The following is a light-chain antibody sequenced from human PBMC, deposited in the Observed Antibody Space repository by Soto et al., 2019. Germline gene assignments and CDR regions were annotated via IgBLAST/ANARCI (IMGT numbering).Light chain of an antibody. Sequence: QSVLTQPASVSGSPGQSITISCTGTSSDVGGYNYVSWYQQHPGKAPKLMIYDVSKRPSGVSNRFSGSKSGNTAYLTISGLQAEDEADYYCSSYTSSSVVFGGWTKLTVL. J-gene: IGLJ2*01. CDR3: SSYTSSSVV. V-gene: IGLV2-14*01. CDR2: DVS. CDR1: SSDVGGYNY.